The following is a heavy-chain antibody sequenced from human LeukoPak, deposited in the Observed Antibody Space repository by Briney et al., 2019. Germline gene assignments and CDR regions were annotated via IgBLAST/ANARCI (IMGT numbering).Heavy chain of an antibody. J-gene: IGHJ6*02. CDR1: GGSISSYY. CDR2: IYYSGST. D-gene: IGHD6-6*01. Sequence: TSETLSLTCTVSGGSISSYYWSWIRQPPGKGLEWIGYIYYSGSTNYNPSLKSRVTISVDTSKNQFSLKLSSVTAADTAMYYCARWRSHSSSSPYYYYGMDVWGQGTTVTVSS. CDR3: ARWRSHSSSSPYYYYGMDV. V-gene: IGHV4-59*12.